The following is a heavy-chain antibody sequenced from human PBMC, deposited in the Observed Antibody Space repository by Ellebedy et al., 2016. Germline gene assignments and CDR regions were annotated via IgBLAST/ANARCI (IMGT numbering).Heavy chain of an antibody. Sequence: GGSLRLSCAASGFTFSSYDMHWVRQATGKGLEWVSAIGSAGDTYYPGSVKGRFTISRENAKNSLYLQMNSLRAGDTAVYYCARARDCSGGTCLDYWGQGTLVTVSS. J-gene: IGHJ4*02. CDR3: ARARDCSGGTCLDY. V-gene: IGHV3-13*01. CDR1: GFTFSSYD. CDR2: IGSAGDT. D-gene: IGHD2-15*01.